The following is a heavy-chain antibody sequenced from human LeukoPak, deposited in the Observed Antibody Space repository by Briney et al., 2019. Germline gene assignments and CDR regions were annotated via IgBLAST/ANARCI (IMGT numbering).Heavy chain of an antibody. Sequence: KPSETLSLTCTVSGGSISSYYWGWIRQPPGKGLEWIGSIYYSGSTYYNPSLKSRVTISVDTSKNQFSLKLSSVTAADTAVYYCASYYDYVWGSYPRPRDPFDPWGQGTLVTVSS. CDR3: ASYYDYVWGSYPRPRDPFDP. D-gene: IGHD3-16*02. CDR2: IYYSGST. CDR1: GGSISSYY. J-gene: IGHJ5*02. V-gene: IGHV4-39*01.